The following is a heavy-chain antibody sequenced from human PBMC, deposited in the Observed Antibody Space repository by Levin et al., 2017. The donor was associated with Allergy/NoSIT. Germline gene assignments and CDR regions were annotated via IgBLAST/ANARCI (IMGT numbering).Heavy chain of an antibody. CDR2: INPNSGGT. CDR3: ARVSIVGATWNY. J-gene: IGHJ4*02. Sequence: GESLKISCKASGYTFTGYYMHWVRQAPGQGLEWMGWINPNSGGTNYAQKFQGRVTMTRDTSISTAYMELSRLRSDDTAVYYCARVSIVGATWNYWGQGTLVTVSS. V-gene: IGHV1-2*02. CDR1: GYTFTGYY. D-gene: IGHD1-26*01.